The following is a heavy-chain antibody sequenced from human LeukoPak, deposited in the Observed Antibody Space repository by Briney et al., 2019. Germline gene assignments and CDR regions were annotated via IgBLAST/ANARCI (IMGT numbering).Heavy chain of an antibody. CDR1: GYTFTNYA. Sequence: ASVKVSCKASGYTFTNYAVSWLRQAPGQTLEWMGWVSAYSGNTNYAQNFHDRLTMTTDTSTSTAYMELRSLTSEDTAVYYCARGGRLMSDTTVHPWGQGTLVTVSP. CDR3: ARGGRLMSDTTVHP. J-gene: IGHJ5*02. CDR2: VSAYSGNT. D-gene: IGHD2/OR15-2a*01. V-gene: IGHV1-18*01.